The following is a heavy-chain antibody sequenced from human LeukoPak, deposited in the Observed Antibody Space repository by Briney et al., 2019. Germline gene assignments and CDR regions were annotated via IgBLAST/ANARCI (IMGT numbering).Heavy chain of an antibody. Sequence: SETLSLTCTVSGGSISSGGYYWSWIRQPPGKGLEWIGYIYHSGSTYYNPSLKSRVTISVDRSKNQFSLKLSSVTAADTAVYYCASIGPLNYIDYWGQGTLVTVSS. CDR1: GGSISSGGYY. CDR2: IYHSGST. V-gene: IGHV4-30-2*01. CDR3: ASIGPLNYIDY. D-gene: IGHD3/OR15-3a*01. J-gene: IGHJ4*02.